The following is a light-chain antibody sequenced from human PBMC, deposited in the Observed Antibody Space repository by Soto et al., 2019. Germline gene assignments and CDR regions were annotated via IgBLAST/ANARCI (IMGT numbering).Light chain of an antibody. CDR1: QNVSSSY. Sequence: DIVLTQSPGTLSLSPGERATLSCRASQNVSSSYLAWYQQKPGQAPRLLIYGASTRAAGIPDRFSGSGSGTDFTLTISRLEPEDFAVYYCQQYGDSPLTFGQGTNVEI. V-gene: IGKV3-20*01. CDR3: QQYGDSPLT. J-gene: IGKJ1*01. CDR2: GAS.